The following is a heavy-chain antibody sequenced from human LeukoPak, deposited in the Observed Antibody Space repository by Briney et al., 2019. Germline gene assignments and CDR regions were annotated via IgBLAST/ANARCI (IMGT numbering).Heavy chain of an antibody. CDR3: AARITMVRGVGRFDY. CDR2: MFYTGSS. Sequence: SETLSLTCSVSGDSISHHYWSWIRQPPGKGPEWIAYMFYTGSSNYNPSLKSRVTISVDTSKNQFSLKLSSVTAADTAVYYCAARITMVRGVGRFDYWGQGTLVTVSS. V-gene: IGHV4-59*08. J-gene: IGHJ4*02. D-gene: IGHD3-10*01. CDR1: GDSISHHY.